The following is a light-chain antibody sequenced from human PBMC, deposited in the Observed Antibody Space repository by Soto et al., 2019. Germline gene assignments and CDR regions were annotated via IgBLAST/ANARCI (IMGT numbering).Light chain of an antibody. CDR2: EAR. CDR1: STDFVAYNR. V-gene: IGLV2-18*01. Sequence: QSVLTQPPSVSGSPGQSVTISCTGTSTDFVAYNRVSWYTQPPGTAPYLKIHEARTRPSGVPDRFSESKSGNAASLTISGLQAADEADYYCSLYTSENTYVFGTGTKVTVL. CDR3: SLYTSENTYV. J-gene: IGLJ1*01.